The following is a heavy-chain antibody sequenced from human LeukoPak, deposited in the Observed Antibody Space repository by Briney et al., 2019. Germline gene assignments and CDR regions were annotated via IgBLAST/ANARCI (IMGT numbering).Heavy chain of an antibody. CDR3: ARRHKDWELFEY. D-gene: IGHD1-26*01. V-gene: IGHV5-51*01. CDR1: GYSSPNYW. CDR2: MYPGDSDT. Sequence: GESLKVSCKSSGYSSPNYWIGWARQMPGKGLEWMGIMYPGDSDTRYSPSFQGQVTISADKSISTAYLHWSSLKASDTAMYYCARRHKDWELFEYWGQGTLVTVSS. J-gene: IGHJ4*02.